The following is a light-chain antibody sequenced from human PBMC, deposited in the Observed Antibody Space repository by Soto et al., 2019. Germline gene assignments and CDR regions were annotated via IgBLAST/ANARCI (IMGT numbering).Light chain of an antibody. CDR3: QQRLTWPPLT. CDR1: ESVRTY. Sequence: EIVLTQSPATLSLSPGERATLSCRASESVRTYVAWYQQKPGQAPRLLIYDASNRATGIPARFSGSGSGTDFTLTISSLEPEDFAIYYCQQRLTWPPLTFGGGTKVEIK. CDR2: DAS. V-gene: IGKV3-11*01. J-gene: IGKJ4*01.